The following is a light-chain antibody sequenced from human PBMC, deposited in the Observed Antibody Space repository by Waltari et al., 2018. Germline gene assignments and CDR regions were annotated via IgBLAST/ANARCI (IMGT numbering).Light chain of an antibody. CDR1: TSDVGSYDL. J-gene: IGLJ1*01. CDR2: EVF. Sequence: QSALTQPASVSGTPGQSITISCSGTTSDVGSYDLVSWYQQHPGEAPKLLICEVFKRPPDTSSRSSGAKSGSTASLTISGLQPEDEADYYCCSYAGRGTYVFGSGTKVTVL. CDR3: CSYAGRGTYV. V-gene: IGLV2-23*02.